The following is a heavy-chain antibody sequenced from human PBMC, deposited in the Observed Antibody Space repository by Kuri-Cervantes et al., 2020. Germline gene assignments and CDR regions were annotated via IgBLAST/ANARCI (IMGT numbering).Heavy chain of an antibody. CDR2: FDPEDGET. CDR3: AKELHDYGGIPWEGDYYYYGMDV. D-gene: IGHD4-23*01. J-gene: IGHJ6*02. Sequence: ASVKVSCKVSGYTLTELSMHWVRQAPGKGLEWMGGFDPEDGETIYAQKFQGRVTMTEDTSTDTAYMELSSLRSEDTAVYYCAKELHDYGGIPWEGDYYYYGMDVWGQGTTVTVSS. CDR1: GYTLTELS. V-gene: IGHV1-24*01.